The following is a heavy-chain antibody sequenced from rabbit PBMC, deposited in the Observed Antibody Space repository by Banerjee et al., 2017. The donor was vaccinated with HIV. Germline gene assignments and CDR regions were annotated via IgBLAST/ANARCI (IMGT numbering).Heavy chain of an antibody. V-gene: IGHV1S45*01. J-gene: IGHJ3*01. CDR3: ARGYTYGYAGYAHYSL. CDR1: GFDFSSYG. D-gene: IGHD6-1*01. CDR2: IYAGSSGST. Sequence: QEQLEESGGDLVKPGASLTLTCNASGFDFSSYGVSWVRQAPGKGLEWIACIYAGSSGSTYYASWAKGRFTIAKTSSTTVTLQMTSLTAADTATYFCARGYTYGYAGYAHYSLWGQGTLVTVS.